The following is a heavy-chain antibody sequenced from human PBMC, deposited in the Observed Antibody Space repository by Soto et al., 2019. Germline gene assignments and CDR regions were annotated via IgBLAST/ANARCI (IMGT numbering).Heavy chain of an antibody. V-gene: IGHV3-21*01. D-gene: IGHD3-10*01. CDR1: GFTFSSYS. Sequence: LRLSCAASGFTFSSYSMNWVRQAPGKGLEWVSSISSSSSYIYYADSVKGRFTISRDNAKNSLYLQMNSLRAEDTAVYYCARDHRFYGSGSYYIQPLDYWGQGTLVTVSS. J-gene: IGHJ4*02. CDR2: ISSSSSYI. CDR3: ARDHRFYGSGSYYIQPLDY.